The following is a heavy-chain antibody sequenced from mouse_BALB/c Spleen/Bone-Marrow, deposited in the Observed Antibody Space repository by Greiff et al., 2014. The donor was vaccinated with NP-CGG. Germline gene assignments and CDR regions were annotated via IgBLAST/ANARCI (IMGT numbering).Heavy chain of an antibody. Sequence: VKLQESGAELVKPGASVKLSCKASGYTFTSYWMQWVKQRPGQGLEWIGEINPSNGRINYNEKFKSKATLTVDKSSSTAYMQLGSLTSEDSAVYYCARKYYGSSYVWYFDVWGAGTTVTVSS. CDR3: ARKYYGSSYVWYFDV. V-gene: IGHV1S81*02. CDR1: GYTFTSYW. J-gene: IGHJ1*01. D-gene: IGHD1-1*01. CDR2: INPSNGRI.